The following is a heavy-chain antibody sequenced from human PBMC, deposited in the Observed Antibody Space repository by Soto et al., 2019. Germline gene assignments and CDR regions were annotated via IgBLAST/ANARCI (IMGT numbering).Heavy chain of an antibody. Sequence: QVQLQESGPGLVKPSQTLSLTCTVSGGSISSGGYYWSWIRQHPGKGLEWIGYIYYSGSTYYNPSRWRRGTLAGETANTRFSRKLRSVTASDTAVYYCARGRGTVTTVTTHLDYWGQGTLVTVSS. D-gene: IGHD4-17*01. V-gene: IGHV4-31*03. CDR3: ARGRGTVTTVTTHLDY. J-gene: IGHJ4*02. CDR1: GGSISSGGYY. CDR2: IYYSGST.